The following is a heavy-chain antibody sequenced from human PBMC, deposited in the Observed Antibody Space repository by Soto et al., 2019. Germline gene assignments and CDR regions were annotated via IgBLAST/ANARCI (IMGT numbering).Heavy chain of an antibody. V-gene: IGHV3-30*18. CDR2: ISYDGSNK. J-gene: IGHJ3*02. CDR3: AKVRLEVNAFDI. CDR1: GFTFSSYG. Sequence: HPGGSLRLSCAASGFTFSSYGMHWVRQAPGKGLEWVAVISYDGSNKYYADSVKGRFTISRDNSKNTLYLQMNSLRAEDTAVYYCAKVRLEVNAFDIWGQGTMVTVSS. D-gene: IGHD1-1*01.